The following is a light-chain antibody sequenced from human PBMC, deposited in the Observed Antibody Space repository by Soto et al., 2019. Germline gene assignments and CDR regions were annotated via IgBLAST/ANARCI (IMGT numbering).Light chain of an antibody. CDR1: QSVGSN. CDR2: GAS. Sequence: ETVMTQSTATLSVSPGEGATLSCRASQSVGSNLAWYQQRPGQAPRLLIYGASTRATGIPARFSGSCSGTELALTISGLHSEDFAVYYCQQYNNWPPHTFGQGTKLEIK. V-gene: IGKV3-15*01. J-gene: IGKJ2*01. CDR3: QQYNNWPPHT.